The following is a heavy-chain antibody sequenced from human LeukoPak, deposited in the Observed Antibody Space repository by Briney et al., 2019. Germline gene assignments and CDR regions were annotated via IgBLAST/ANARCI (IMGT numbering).Heavy chain of an antibody. Sequence: SETLSLTCAVYGGSFSGYYWSWIRQPPGKGLEWIGDINHSGRTNYNPSLKSRVTISVDTSKNQFSLKLSSVTAADTAVYYCARDLVTVTKGFDIWGQGTMVSVSS. CDR1: GGSFSGYY. V-gene: IGHV4-34*01. D-gene: IGHD4-17*01. CDR2: INHSGRT. CDR3: ARDLVTVTKGFDI. J-gene: IGHJ3*02.